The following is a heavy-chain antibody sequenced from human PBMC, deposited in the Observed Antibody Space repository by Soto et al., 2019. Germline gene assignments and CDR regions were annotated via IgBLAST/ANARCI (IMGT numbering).Heavy chain of an antibody. CDR1: GDSMRSFY. D-gene: IGHD4-17*01. Sequence: PSETLFLTCTVYGDSMRSFYWSWIRQPPGKGLEWIGNIYYSGSTNYNPSRKSRVTMSVDMSRNQVSLKLSSVTAADTAVYYCTRVGGYYGDYPNFDYWGQGALVTVSS. J-gene: IGHJ4*02. CDR3: TRVGGYYGDYPNFDY. CDR2: IYYSGST. V-gene: IGHV4-59*01.